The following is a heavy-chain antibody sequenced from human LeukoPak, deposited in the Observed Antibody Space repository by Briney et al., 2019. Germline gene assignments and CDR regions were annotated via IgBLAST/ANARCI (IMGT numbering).Heavy chain of an antibody. CDR2: IYYSGST. J-gene: IGHJ4*02. CDR1: GGSISSSSYY. CDR3: ARSIMITFGGVIGYYFDY. Sequence: SETLSLTCTVSGGSISSSSYYWGWIRQPPGKGLEWIGSIYYSGSTYYNPSLKSRVTISVDTSKNQFSLKLSSVTAADTAVYYCARSIMITFGGVIGYYFDYWGQGTLVTVSS. V-gene: IGHV4-39*01. D-gene: IGHD3-16*02.